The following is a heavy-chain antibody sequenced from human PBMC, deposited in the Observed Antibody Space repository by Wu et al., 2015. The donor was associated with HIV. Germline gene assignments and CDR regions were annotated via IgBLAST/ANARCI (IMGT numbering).Heavy chain of an antibody. V-gene: IGHV1-24*01. CDR3: ASKGGVLRYFDWPVQAGAFDY. D-gene: IGHD3-9*01. Sequence: QVQLVQSGAEVKKPGASVKVSCKVSGYTLTELSMHWVRQAPGKGLEWMGGFDPEDGETIYAQKFQGRVTMTEDTSTDTAYMELSSLRSEDTAVYYCASKGGVLRYFDWPVQAGAFDYLGPRDNGHRLF. CDR1: GYTLTELS. CDR2: FDPEDGET. J-gene: IGHJ3*02.